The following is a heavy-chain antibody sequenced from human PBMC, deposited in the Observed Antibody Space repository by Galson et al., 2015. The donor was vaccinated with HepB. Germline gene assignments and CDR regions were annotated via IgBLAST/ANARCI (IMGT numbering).Heavy chain of an antibody. J-gene: IGHJ1*01. CDR2: INSDGSST. D-gene: IGHD2-21*01. CDR1: GFTFSSYW. V-gene: IGHV3-74*01. Sequence: SLRLSCAASGFTFSSYWMHWVRQAPGKGLEWVSRINSDGSSTSYADSVKGRFTISRDNAKNTLYLQMNSLRAEDTAVYYCARAKDCYAPCYWGPGTLVTVSS. CDR3: ARAKDCYAPCY.